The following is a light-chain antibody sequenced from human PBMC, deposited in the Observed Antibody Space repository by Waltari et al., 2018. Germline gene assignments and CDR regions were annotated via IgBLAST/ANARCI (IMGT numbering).Light chain of an antibody. CDR3: CSYAGSSTWV. J-gene: IGLJ3*02. Sequence: QSALTQPASVSGSPGQSITISCTGTSRDVGSYNLVSWYQQHPGNAPKLMIYEVTQWPSGVSSRFSGSKAGNTASLTISGLQAEDEADYYCCSYAGSSTWVFGGGTKLTVL. CDR1: SRDVGSYNL. V-gene: IGLV2-23*02. CDR2: EVT.